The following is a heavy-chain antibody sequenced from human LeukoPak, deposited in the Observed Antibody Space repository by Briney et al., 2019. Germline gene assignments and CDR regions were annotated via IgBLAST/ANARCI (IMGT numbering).Heavy chain of an antibody. CDR3: ASHEYSGSYGFRDY. CDR2: IYYSGST. CDR1: GGSISSYY. D-gene: IGHD1-26*01. Sequence: PSETLSLTCTVSGGSISSYYWSWIRQPPGKGLEWIGYIYYSGSTNYNPSLKSRVTISVDTSKNQFSLKLSSVTAADTAVYYCASHEYSGSYGFRDYWGQGTLVTVSS. V-gene: IGHV4-59*12. J-gene: IGHJ4*02.